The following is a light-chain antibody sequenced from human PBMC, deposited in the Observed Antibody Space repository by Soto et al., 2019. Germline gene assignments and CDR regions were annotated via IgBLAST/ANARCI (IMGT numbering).Light chain of an antibody. Sequence: EIVLTQSPGTLSLSPGERATLSCRASHSVSSNSLAWFQLKPGQAPRLLIYGASSRATGIPDRFSGSGSGTDFTLTISRLEHEDFAVYYCQQWFTFGPGTKVDIK. CDR1: HSVSSNS. V-gene: IGKV3-20*01. CDR3: QQWFT. CDR2: GAS. J-gene: IGKJ3*01.